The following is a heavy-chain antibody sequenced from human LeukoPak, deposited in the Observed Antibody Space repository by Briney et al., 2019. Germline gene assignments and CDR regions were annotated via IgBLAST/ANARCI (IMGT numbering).Heavy chain of an antibody. Sequence: GASVKVSCKASGYTFTSYGISWVRQAPGQGLEWMGWISAYNGNTNYAQKLQGRVTMTTDTSTSTAYMELRSLRSDDTAVYYCAREVGYCSSTSCYTNAFDIWGQGTMVTVSS. CDR3: AREVGYCSSTSCYTNAFDI. CDR1: GYTFTSYG. V-gene: IGHV1-18*01. J-gene: IGHJ3*02. CDR2: ISAYNGNT. D-gene: IGHD2-2*02.